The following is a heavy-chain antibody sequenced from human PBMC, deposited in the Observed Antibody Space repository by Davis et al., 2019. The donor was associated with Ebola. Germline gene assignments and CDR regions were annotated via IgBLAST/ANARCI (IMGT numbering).Heavy chain of an antibody. CDR3: ARKEGGPNPFDY. V-gene: IGHV3-23*01. Sequence: GESLKISCAASGFTFSTYAMSWVXQAPGSVPSWVSGIGSDGINKDYADSVKGRFTISRDNSKNTMSLQMNGLTVEDTAVYYCARKEGGPNPFDYWGQGTLVTVSP. D-gene: IGHD3-16*01. CDR1: GFTFSTYA. CDR2: IGSDGINK. J-gene: IGHJ4*02.